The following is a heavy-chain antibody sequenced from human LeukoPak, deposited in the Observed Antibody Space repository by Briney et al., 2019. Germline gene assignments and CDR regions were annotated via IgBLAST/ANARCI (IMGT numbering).Heavy chain of an antibody. D-gene: IGHD5-12*01. Sequence: SVKVSCKASGGTFSSYAISWVRQAPGQGLEWMGGIIPIFGTANYAQKFQGRVTITADESTSTAYMELSSLRSEDTAVYYCARSDSGYDNFDYWGQGTLVTVSS. CDR1: GGTFSSYA. J-gene: IGHJ4*02. CDR2: IIPIFGTA. V-gene: IGHV1-69*13. CDR3: ARSDSGYDNFDY.